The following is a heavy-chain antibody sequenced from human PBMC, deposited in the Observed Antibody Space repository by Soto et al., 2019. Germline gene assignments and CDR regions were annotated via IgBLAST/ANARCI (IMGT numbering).Heavy chain of an antibody. CDR3: ERGQQLVLRGNWFDP. D-gene: IGHD6-13*01. Sequence: QVQLVQSGAEVKKPGASVKVSCKASGYTFTSYGISWVRQAPGQGLEWMGWISAYNGNTNYAQKLQGRVTMTTDTSTSTAYMELRSLRADDTAVYSCERGQQLVLRGNWFDPWGQGTLVTVSS. J-gene: IGHJ5*02. CDR2: ISAYNGNT. CDR1: GYTFTSYG. V-gene: IGHV1-18*04.